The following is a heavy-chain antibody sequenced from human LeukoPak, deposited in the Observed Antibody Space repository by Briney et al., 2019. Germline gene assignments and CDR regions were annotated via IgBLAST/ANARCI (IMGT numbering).Heavy chain of an antibody. V-gene: IGHV5-10-1*01. CDR3: ARHVGDYSSSSGGGY. J-gene: IGHJ4*02. Sequence: KPGESLKISCKCSGYSFTSYLISWVRQMPGKGLEWMGRIDPSDSYTNYSPSFQGHVTISADKSSSTAYLQWSSLKASDTAMYYCARHVGDYSSSSGGGYWGQGTLVTVSS. CDR1: GYSFTSYL. D-gene: IGHD6-6*01. CDR2: IDPSDSYT.